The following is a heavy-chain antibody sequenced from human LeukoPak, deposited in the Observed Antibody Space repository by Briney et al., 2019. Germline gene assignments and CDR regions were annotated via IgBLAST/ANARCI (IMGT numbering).Heavy chain of an antibody. V-gene: IGHV2-70*04. Sequence: SDPTLVDPTQTLTLTCTFTGFSVRTSGMRVSWIRKPPGKALEWLARIDWDDDKFYSKSLKPRLTISKDTSKNQVVLTMTNMDPVDTATYYCARGGGATAVDYWGQGTLVTVSS. D-gene: IGHD1-26*01. CDR1: GFSVRTSGMR. CDR2: IDWDDDK. CDR3: ARGGGATAVDY. J-gene: IGHJ4*02.